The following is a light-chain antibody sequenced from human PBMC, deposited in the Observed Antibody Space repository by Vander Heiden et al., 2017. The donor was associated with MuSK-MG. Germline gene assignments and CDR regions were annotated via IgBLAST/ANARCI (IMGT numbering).Light chain of an antibody. J-gene: IGKJ2*01. CDR1: QSISRY. Sequence: DNQLNQSTSSLSASVGHRVTITCRASQSISRYLNWYQQNPGKAPKLLIYAASSLHSGVPSRFSGSGSGTDFTLTISSLQPEDFATDYCQQSYSTPYTFGQGTRLEIK. V-gene: IGKV1-39*01. CDR2: AAS. CDR3: QQSYSTPYT.